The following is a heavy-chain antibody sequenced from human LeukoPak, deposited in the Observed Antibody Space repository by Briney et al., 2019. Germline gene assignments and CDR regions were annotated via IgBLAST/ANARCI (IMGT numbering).Heavy chain of an antibody. V-gene: IGHV3-23*01. CDR3: AKYSSGYWGNIDH. D-gene: IGHD3-22*01. CDR2: ISGSGGST. CDR1: GFTLRSYA. J-gene: IGHJ4*02. Sequence: GGSLRLSCTASGFTLRSYAMSWVRQAPGKGLEWVSGISGSGGSTYYADTVKGRFTISRDNSKNTLYLQMNSLRAEDTAVYYCAKYSSGYWGNIDHWGQGTLVTVSS.